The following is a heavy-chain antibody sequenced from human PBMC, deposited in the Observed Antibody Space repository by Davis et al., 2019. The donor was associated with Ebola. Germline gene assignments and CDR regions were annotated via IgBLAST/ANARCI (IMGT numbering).Heavy chain of an antibody. D-gene: IGHD1-26*01. V-gene: IGHV1-8*01. CDR2: MSPNSGDT. CDR1: GYTFSSYD. J-gene: IGHJ4*02. Sequence: ASVTVSCTASGYTFSSYDIHWVRQATGQGLEWMGWMSPNSGDTAYAQRFQGRVTITADESTSTVYMELSSLRSEDTAVYYCAREVGETKLDQWGQGTLVTVSS. CDR3: AREVGETKLDQ.